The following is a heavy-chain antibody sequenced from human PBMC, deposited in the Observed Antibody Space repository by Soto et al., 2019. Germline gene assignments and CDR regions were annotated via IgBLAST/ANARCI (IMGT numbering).Heavy chain of an antibody. J-gene: IGHJ3*02. D-gene: IGHD6-19*01. Sequence: QVQLQQWGAGLLKPSETLSLTCAVYGGSFSGYYWSWIRQPPGKGLEWIGEINHSGSTNYNPSLKSRVTISVDTSKNQVSLKLSSVTAADTAVYYCASTAVAGTKSAFDIWGQGTMVTVSS. CDR2: INHSGST. V-gene: IGHV4-34*01. CDR3: ASTAVAGTKSAFDI. CDR1: GGSFSGYY.